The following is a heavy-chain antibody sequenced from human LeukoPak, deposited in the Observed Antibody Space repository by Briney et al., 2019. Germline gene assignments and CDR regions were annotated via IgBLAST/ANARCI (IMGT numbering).Heavy chain of an antibody. J-gene: IGHJ4*02. CDR3: ARGGCSGGNCYAAYFDY. Sequence: GGSLRLSCAASGFTFSSYAMNWVRQAPGKGLEWVSAISGSGGSTYYADSVKGRFTISRDNAKKSLYLQMNSLRDEDTAVYYCARGGCSGGNCYAAYFDYWGQGTLVTVSS. CDR2: ISGSGGST. CDR1: GFTFSSYA. V-gene: IGHV3-23*01. D-gene: IGHD2-15*01.